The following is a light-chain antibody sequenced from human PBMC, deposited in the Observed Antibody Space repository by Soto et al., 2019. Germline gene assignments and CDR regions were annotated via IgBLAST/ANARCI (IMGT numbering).Light chain of an antibody. CDR3: QQYGSSPRT. V-gene: IGKV3-20*01. CDR1: ESVSSSY. J-gene: IGKJ1*01. Sequence: EIVLTQSPGTLSLSPGERATLSCRASESVSSSYLAWYQQKAGQAPRLLIYGASSRATGIPDRISGSGSGTDFTLTISRLEPDDFAVYYCQQYGSSPRTFGQGTKVEIK. CDR2: GAS.